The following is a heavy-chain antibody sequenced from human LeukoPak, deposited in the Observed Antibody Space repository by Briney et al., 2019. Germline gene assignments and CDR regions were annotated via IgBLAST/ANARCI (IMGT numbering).Heavy chain of an antibody. J-gene: IGHJ4*02. CDR3: ARDPEGYSYGYPPDY. V-gene: IGHV3-7*01. Sequence: TGGSLRLSCAASGFTFSSYWMSWVRQAPGKGLEWVANIKQDGSEKYYVDSVKGRFTISRGNAKNSLYLQMNSLRAEDTAVYYCARDPEGYSYGYPPDYWGQGTLVTVSS. CDR1: GFTFSSYW. CDR2: IKQDGSEK. D-gene: IGHD5-18*01.